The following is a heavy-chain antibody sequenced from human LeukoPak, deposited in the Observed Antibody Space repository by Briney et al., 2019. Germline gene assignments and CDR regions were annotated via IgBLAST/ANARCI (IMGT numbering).Heavy chain of an antibody. CDR3: ATGYYEPFAT. V-gene: IGHV4-59*01. Sequence: PSETLSLTCNVSGASLSRYYWDWLRQSPGRGLEWIGYISDTGKTDSNPSLKRRVTISLATSKNQFSLRLTSVTAADSAVYFCATGYYEPFATWGPGIMVSVSS. CDR1: GASLSRYY. CDR2: ISDTGKT. D-gene: IGHD3-22*01. J-gene: IGHJ5*02.